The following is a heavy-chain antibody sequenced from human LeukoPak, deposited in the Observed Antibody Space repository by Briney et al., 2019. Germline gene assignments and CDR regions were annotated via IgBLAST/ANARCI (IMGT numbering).Heavy chain of an antibody. CDR1: GYTFTSHG. V-gene: IGHV1-18*01. CDR2: ISAYNGNT. D-gene: IGHD2-21*01. Sequence: ASVKVSCKASGYTFTSHGISWVRQAPGQGLEWMGWISAYNGNTNYAQKLQGRVTMTTDTSTSTAYMELRSLRSDDTAVYYCAXXXXXXXXXXGEEEDVNWFDPWGQGTLVTVSS. J-gene: IGHJ5*02. CDR3: AXXXXXXXXXXGEEEDVNWFDP.